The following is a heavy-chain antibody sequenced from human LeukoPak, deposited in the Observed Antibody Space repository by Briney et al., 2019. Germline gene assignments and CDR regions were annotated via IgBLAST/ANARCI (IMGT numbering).Heavy chain of an antibody. CDR1: GCIFTSYG. CDR3: ARDLSHRYNYDSRGYYILFDH. D-gene: IGHD3-22*01. Sequence: GASVKVSCKASGCIFTSYGISWVRQAPGQGLEWMGWISAYNGNTNYAQKLQGRVTMTTDTSTTTAYMELRSLRSDDTAVYYCARDLSHRYNYDSRGYYILFDHWGQGTLVTVSS. V-gene: IGHV1-18*01. CDR2: ISAYNGNT. J-gene: IGHJ4*02.